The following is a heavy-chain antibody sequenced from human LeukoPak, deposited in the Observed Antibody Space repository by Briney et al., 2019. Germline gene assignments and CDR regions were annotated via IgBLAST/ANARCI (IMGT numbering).Heavy chain of an antibody. J-gene: IGHJ4*02. CDR1: GYTFTGYY. CDR3: ARTATVVVVAGDFDY. V-gene: IGHV1-2*02. D-gene: IGHD2-15*01. Sequence: ASVKVSCKASGYTFTGYYMHWVRQAPGQGLEWMEWINPNSGGTNYAQKFQGRVTMTRDTSISTAYMELSRLRSDDTAVYYCARTATVVVVAGDFDYWGQGTLVTVSS. CDR2: INPNSGGT.